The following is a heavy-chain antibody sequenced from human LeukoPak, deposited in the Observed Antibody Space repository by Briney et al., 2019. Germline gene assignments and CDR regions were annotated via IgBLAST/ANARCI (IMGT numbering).Heavy chain of an antibody. CDR1: GFTFSTYW. Sequence: GGSLRLSCAASGFTFSTYWMNWFRQTPGKGLEWVAKIRGDGGEKDHVASVKGRFTISRDNAKNSLYLQMNSLRVEDTAIYDCARGGAARPDFWGQGTLVTVSS. CDR3: ARGGAARPDF. V-gene: IGHV3-7*01. D-gene: IGHD6-6*01. CDR2: IRGDGGEK. J-gene: IGHJ4*02.